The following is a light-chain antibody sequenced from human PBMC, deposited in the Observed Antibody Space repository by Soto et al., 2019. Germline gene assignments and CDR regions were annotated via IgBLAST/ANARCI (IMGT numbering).Light chain of an antibody. CDR1: QTISRW. CDR2: GAS. Sequence: DIQMTQSPSTLSASVGDTVTITCRASQTISRWLAWYQQKPGKAPRLLIYGASSRATGIPDRFSGSGSGTDFTLTISRLEPEDFAVYYCQQYGSSPTFGQGTKVDIK. J-gene: IGKJ1*01. V-gene: IGKV1-5*01. CDR3: QQYGSSPT.